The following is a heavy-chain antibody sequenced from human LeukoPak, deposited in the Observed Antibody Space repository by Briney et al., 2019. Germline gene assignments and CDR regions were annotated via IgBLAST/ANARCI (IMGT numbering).Heavy chain of an antibody. J-gene: IGHJ4*02. D-gene: IGHD1-1*01. V-gene: IGHV3-23*01. CDR2: ISNSGGST. CDR1: GFTFSSYG. Sequence: LPGGSLRLSCAASGFTFSSYGMSWVRQAPGKGLEWVSGISNSGGSTYYADSVKGRFTISRDNSKNTLYLQMNSLRAEDTALYYCAKGLERESRLDSWGQGTLVTVSS. CDR3: AKGLERESRLDS.